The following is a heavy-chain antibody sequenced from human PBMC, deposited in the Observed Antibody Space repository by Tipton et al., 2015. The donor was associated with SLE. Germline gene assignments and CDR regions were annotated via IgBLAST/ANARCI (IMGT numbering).Heavy chain of an antibody. Sequence: LRLSCAVYGGSFSGYYWNWIRQPPGKGLEWIGEINHSGSTNYHPSLKSRVTISVDTSKNQFSLKLSSVTAADTAVYYCARGRDLLDYWGQGTLVTVSS. V-gene: IGHV4-34*01. CDR3: ARGRDLLDY. J-gene: IGHJ4*02. CDR2: INHSGST. CDR1: GGSFSGYY. D-gene: IGHD2-21*02.